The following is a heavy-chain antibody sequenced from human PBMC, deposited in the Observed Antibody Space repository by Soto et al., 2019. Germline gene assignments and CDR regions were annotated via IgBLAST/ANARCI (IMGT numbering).Heavy chain of an antibody. CDR3: ARERTSKGGMDV. V-gene: IGHV3-74*01. Sequence: GGALRGSCADSGFTFSNDWMNWVRQGPGKGLEWVSRIISGGTRVTYADSVKGRFTIARDNAKNTLYLEMHSLTAEDTAVYYCARERTSKGGMDVWGQGRTVTVS. CDR1: GFTFSNDW. CDR2: IISGGTRV. J-gene: IGHJ6*02.